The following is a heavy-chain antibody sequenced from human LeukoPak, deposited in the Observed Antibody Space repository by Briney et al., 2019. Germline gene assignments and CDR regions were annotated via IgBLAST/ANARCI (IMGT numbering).Heavy chain of an antibody. CDR2: VKTKANNYAT. J-gene: IGHJ6*04. D-gene: IGHD2-15*01. Sequence: PGGSLRLSCAASGFTFSDSTMHWVRQASGKGLEWVGRVKTKANNYATGYAASVKGRFTISRDDSNNTAYLQMHSLKTEDTAVYYCARLTGGSYSHYYGLDVWGKGTTVTVSS. V-gene: IGHV3-73*01. CDR3: ARLTGGSYSHYYGLDV. CDR1: GFTFSDST.